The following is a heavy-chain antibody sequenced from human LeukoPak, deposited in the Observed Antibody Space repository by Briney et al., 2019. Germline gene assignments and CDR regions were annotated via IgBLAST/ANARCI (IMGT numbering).Heavy chain of an antibody. V-gene: IGHV3-30*18. Sequence: GGSLRLSCAASAFTFSGSDMHWVRQAPGKGLEWVATISYDGGKKNYAAAVQGRFTVSRDNPVNTLNLQMNSLRVEDTALYYCAKDGQAVGEYYFDYWGQGTLVTVSS. CDR1: AFTFSGSD. D-gene: IGHD6-19*01. CDR2: ISYDGGKK. J-gene: IGHJ4*02. CDR3: AKDGQAVGEYYFDY.